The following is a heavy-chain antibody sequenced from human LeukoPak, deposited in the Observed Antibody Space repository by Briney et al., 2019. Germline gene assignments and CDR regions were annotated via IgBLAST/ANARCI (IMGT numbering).Heavy chain of an antibody. V-gene: IGHV1-69*13. J-gene: IGHJ5*02. CDR3: ARGGYSLNWFDP. Sequence: GASVKVSCKASGGTFNNFAISWVRQAPGQGLEWMGGIIPIFGTANYAQKFQGRVTITADESTSTAYMELSSLRSEDTAVYYCARGGYSLNWFDPWGQGTLVTVSS. CDR1: GGTFNNFA. D-gene: IGHD6-13*01. CDR2: IIPIFGTA.